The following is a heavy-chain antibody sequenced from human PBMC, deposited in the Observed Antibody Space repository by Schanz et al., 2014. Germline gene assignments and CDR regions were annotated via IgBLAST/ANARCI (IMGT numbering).Heavy chain of an antibody. V-gene: IGHV3-23*04. D-gene: IGHD3-10*01. Sequence: VQLVESGGGVVQPGRSLRLSCAAYGFTFSSYAMHWVRQAPGKGLEWVSALSGSGGSTYYADSVKGRFTISRDNSKNTLYLQMNSLRAGDTAVYYCARVPYGSGSYWDYWGQGTLVTVSS. CDR1: GFTFSSYA. CDR2: LSGSGGST. J-gene: IGHJ4*02. CDR3: ARVPYGSGSYWDY.